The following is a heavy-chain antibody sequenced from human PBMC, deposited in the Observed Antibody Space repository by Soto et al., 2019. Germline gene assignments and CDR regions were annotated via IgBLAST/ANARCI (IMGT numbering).Heavy chain of an antibody. J-gene: IGHJ5*02. D-gene: IGHD5-12*01. CDR3: ARQNSGYDQKGWFEP. Sequence: XGSLRLSCAASVFTFSSYWMSCVRHSPGKGLEWVANIKQDGSEKYYVDSVKGRFTISRDNAKNSLYLQMNSLRAEDTAVYYCARQNSGYDQKGWFEPLGPGTLVSVSS. CDR2: IKQDGSEK. V-gene: IGHV3-7*01. CDR1: VFTFSSYW.